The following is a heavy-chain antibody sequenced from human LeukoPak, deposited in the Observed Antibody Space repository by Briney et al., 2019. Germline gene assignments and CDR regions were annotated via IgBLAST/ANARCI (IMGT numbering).Heavy chain of an antibody. D-gene: IGHD3-10*01. CDR2: INWNSDSI. CDR1: GFTFDDYA. V-gene: IGHV3-9*01. CDR3: AKDPGGRVRGGYYFDY. Sequence: PGGSLRLSCAVSGFTFDDYAMHWVRQVPGKGLEWVSGINWNSDSIGYADSVKGRFTTSRDNAKNSLYLQMNSLRAEDTAVYYCAKDPGGRVRGGYYFDYWGQGTLVTVSS. J-gene: IGHJ4*02.